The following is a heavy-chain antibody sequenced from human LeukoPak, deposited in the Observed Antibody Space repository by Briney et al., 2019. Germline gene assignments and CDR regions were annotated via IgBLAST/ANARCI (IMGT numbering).Heavy chain of an antibody. CDR1: RFTFSSYG. CDR2: ISYDGSDK. D-gene: IGHD3-10*01. Sequence: GGSLRLSCAASRFTFSSYGMHWVRQAPGNGLEWVAVISYDGSDKYYADSVKGRFTISRDNSKNTLYLQMNSLRAEDTAVYYCARRLVHYYYYMDVWGKGTTVTVSS. CDR3: ARRLVHYYYYMDV. J-gene: IGHJ6*03. V-gene: IGHV3-30*03.